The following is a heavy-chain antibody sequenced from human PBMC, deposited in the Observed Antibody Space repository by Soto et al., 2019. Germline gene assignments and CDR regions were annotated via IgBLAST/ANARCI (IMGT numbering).Heavy chain of an antibody. V-gene: IGHV1-69*01. J-gene: IGHJ6*02. CDR1: GGTFSSYA. CDR3: AREGYCSSTSCRGMDV. D-gene: IGHD2-2*01. CDR2: IIPIFGTA. Sequence: QVQLVQSGAEVKKPGSSVKVSCKASGGTFSSYAISWVRQAPGQGLEWMGGIIPIFGTANYAQKFQGRVTITADESTSTDYMELSSLRSEDRAVYYCAREGYCSSTSCRGMDVWGQGTTVTVYS.